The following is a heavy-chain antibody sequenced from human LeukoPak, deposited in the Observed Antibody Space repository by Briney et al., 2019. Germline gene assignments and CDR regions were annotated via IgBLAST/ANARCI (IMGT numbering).Heavy chain of an antibody. Sequence: PGGSLRLSCEASRFTFSIYAMSWVRQAPGKGLEWVSSISGSGAGTYYADSVKGRSTISRDNSKNTLYLQMNGLRAEDTAVYYCAKFNGDPEYYFDYWGQGTLVTVSS. J-gene: IGHJ4*02. D-gene: IGHD4-17*01. CDR2: ISGSGAGT. V-gene: IGHV3-23*01. CDR1: RFTFSIYA. CDR3: AKFNGDPEYYFDY.